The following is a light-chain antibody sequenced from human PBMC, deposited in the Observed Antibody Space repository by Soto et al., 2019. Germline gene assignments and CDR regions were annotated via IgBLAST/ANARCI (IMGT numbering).Light chain of an antibody. CDR2: YDD. J-gene: IGLJ3*02. V-gene: IGLV1-36*01. Sequence: QAVVTQPTSVSGAPRQRVTISWSGGSTNIGSNAVNWYQQFPGKAPKLLIYYDDLLPSGVSDRFSGSKSGTSASLAISGLQSDDEADYYCAAWDDRLNGVVFGGGTKLTVL. CDR3: AAWDDRLNGVV. CDR1: STNIGSNA.